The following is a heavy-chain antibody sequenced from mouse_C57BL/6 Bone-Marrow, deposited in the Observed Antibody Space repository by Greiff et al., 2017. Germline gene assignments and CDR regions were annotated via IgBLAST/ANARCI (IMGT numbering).Heavy chain of an antibody. CDR1: GYTFTDYY. D-gene: IGHD2-4*01. J-gene: IGHJ3*01. Sequence: VQLQQSGPELVKPGASVKISCKASGYTFTDYYMNWVKQSHGKSLEWIGDINPNNGGTSYNQKFKGKATLTVDKSSSTAYMELRSLTSEDSAVYYCARESFYYDFSCAYWGQGTLVTVSA. CDR3: ARESFYYDFSCAY. CDR2: INPNNGGT. V-gene: IGHV1-26*01.